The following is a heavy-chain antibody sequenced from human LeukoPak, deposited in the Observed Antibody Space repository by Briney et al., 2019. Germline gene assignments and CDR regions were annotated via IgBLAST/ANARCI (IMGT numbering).Heavy chain of an antibody. J-gene: IGHJ2*01. D-gene: IGHD3-22*01. Sequence: ASVKVSCKASGYTFTGYYMHWVRQAPGQGLEWMGWINPNSGGTNYAQKFQGRVTMTSDTSISTAYMELSRLRSDDTAVYYCARDYYDSSGYLKIGFWYFDLWGRGTLVTVSS. CDR2: INPNSGGT. CDR3: ARDYYDSSGYLKIGFWYFDL. V-gene: IGHV1-2*02. CDR1: GYTFTGYY.